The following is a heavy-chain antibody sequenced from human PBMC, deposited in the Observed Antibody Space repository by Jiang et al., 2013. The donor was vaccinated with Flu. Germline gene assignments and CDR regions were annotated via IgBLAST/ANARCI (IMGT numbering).Heavy chain of an antibody. CDR1: GFTFSSYA. Sequence: RLSCAASGFTFSSYAMSWVRQAPGKGLEWVSAISGSGGSTYYADSVKGRFTISRDNSKNTLYLQMNSLRAEDTAVYYCANGGMGPLRFQYSSTFDYWGQGTLVTVSS. V-gene: IGHV3-23*01. CDR2: ISGSGGST. CDR3: ANGGMGPLRFQYSSTFDY. J-gene: IGHJ4*02. D-gene: IGHD6-13*01.